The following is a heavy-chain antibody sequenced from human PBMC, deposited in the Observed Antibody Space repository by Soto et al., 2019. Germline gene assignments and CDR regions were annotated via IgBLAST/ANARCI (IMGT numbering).Heavy chain of an antibody. CDR3: TRSAISPYGGLIGPFDY. CDR1: GYTFTAYA. Sequence: QVQLAQSGAEERKPGASVKVSWEATGYTFTAYAMHWVRQAPGQRLEWMGWIKPANGNTKYSQKFQGRLTITIDTSANTMYMELSSLTSEDTAMYYCTRSAISPYGGLIGPFDYWGQGNLVTVSS. CDR2: IKPANGNT. J-gene: IGHJ4*02. D-gene: IGHD3-16*02. V-gene: IGHV1-3*05.